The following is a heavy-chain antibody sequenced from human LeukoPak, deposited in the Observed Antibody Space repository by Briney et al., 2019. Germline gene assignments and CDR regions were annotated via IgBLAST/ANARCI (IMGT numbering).Heavy chain of an antibody. V-gene: IGHV3-48*01. CDR3: AQKGGTDH. J-gene: IGHJ4*02. CDR1: GFSFSRFG. CDR2: ISSTSGDV. Sequence: GGSLRLSCVASGFSFSRFGRNWVRQAPGKGLEWISHISSTSGDVYYADSVKGRFTISRDNAKNSLYLQMSSLRVEDTAIYYCAQKGGTDHWGQGTLVTVSS. D-gene: IGHD2-15*01.